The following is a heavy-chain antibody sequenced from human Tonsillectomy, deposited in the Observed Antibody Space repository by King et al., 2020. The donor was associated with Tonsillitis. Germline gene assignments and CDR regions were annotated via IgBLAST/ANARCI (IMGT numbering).Heavy chain of an antibody. J-gene: IGHJ6*02. CDR2: NLNNGNT. CDR3: ARGIKGWLASPPANRYYGLDV. Sequence: VQLVESGAEVKKPGASVKVSCKASGYTLSSYDINWVRQAPGQGLEWMGWNLNNGNTDYASMFQGRVTMTRDISTSIVYMELRGLTSEDTAVYYCARGIKGWLASPPANRYYGLDVWGRGTTVIVSS. V-gene: IGHV1-8*01. D-gene: IGHD3-16*02. CDR1: GYTLSSYD.